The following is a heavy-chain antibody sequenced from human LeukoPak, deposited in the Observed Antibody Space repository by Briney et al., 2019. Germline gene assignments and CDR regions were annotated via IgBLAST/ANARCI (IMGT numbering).Heavy chain of an antibody. CDR2: ISYDGSNK. Sequence: GGSLRLSCAASGFTFSTYAMHWVRQAPGKGLEWVVLISYDGSNKYYADSVKGRFTVSRDNSKDTLYLQLNSLRAEDTAVYYCARAHYSDSSAYYSPFDYWGQGALVTVSS. V-gene: IGHV3-30-3*01. J-gene: IGHJ4*02. CDR3: ARAHYSDSSAYYSPFDY. CDR1: GFTFSTYA. D-gene: IGHD3-22*01.